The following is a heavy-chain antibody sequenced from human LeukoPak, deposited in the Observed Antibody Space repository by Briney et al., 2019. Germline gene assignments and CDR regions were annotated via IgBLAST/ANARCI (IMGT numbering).Heavy chain of an antibody. J-gene: IGHJ6*03. Sequence: GGTLRLSCAASGFTFSSCGMSWVRQAPGKGLEWVSALSGSGGSTYYADSVKGRFTISRDNSKNTLYLQMNSLRAEDTAVYYCAKYWGAYGAYRGRHMDVWGKGTTVTVSS. D-gene: IGHD4-17*01. CDR2: LSGSGGST. CDR3: AKYWGAYGAYRGRHMDV. CDR1: GFTFSSCG. V-gene: IGHV3-23*01.